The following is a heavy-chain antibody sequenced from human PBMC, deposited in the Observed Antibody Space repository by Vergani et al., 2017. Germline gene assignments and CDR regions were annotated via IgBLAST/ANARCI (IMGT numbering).Heavy chain of an antibody. CDR2: IYTSGST. V-gene: IGHV4-4*07. CDR3: ARDEAPTDAFDI. CDR1: GGSISSYY. Sequence: QVQLQESGPGLVKPSETLSLTCTVSGGSISSYYWSWIRQPAGKGLAWIGRIYTSGSTNYNPSLKSRVTMSVDTSKNQFSLKLSSVTAADTAVYYCARDEAPTDAFDIWGQGTMVTVSS. J-gene: IGHJ3*02.